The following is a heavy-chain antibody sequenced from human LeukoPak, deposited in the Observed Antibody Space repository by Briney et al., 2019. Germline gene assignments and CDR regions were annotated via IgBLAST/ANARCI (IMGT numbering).Heavy chain of an antibody. D-gene: IGHD5-18*01. Sequence: GASVKVSCKASGYTFTSYYMHWVRQAPGQGLEWMGWINPNSGGTKYAQKFQGRVTMTTDTSTSTAYMELRSLRSDDTAVYYCARVSRTTPERYSYGSYHYMDVWGKGTTVTISS. J-gene: IGHJ6*03. CDR3: ARVSRTTPERYSYGSYHYMDV. CDR1: GYTFTSYY. CDR2: INPNSGGT. V-gene: IGHV1-2*02.